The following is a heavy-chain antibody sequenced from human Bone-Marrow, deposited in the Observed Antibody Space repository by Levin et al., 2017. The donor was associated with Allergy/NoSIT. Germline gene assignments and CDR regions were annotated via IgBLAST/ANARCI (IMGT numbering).Heavy chain of an antibody. Sequence: PSETLSLICTVSGGPISTDNFYWSWIRQHPGKGLEWIGYIYYSGATYYNPDLRSRITISLDTSKNQISLKLSSVTAADTAVYYCAREVNAMIETDAFDIWGQGTMVIVSS. CDR1: GGPISTDNFY. CDR3: AREVNAMIETDAFDI. V-gene: IGHV4-31*03. D-gene: IGHD2-21*01. J-gene: IGHJ3*02. CDR2: IYYSGAT.